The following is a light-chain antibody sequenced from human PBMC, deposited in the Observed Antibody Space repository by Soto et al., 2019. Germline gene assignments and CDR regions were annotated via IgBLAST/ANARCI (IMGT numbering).Light chain of an antibody. CDR3: QQYGNSPQT. Sequence: EIVLTQSPGTLSLSPGERATLSCRASQSVSSSYLAWYQQKPGQAPGLLIYGASSRATGIPDRFSGSGSGTDFTLNISRLEPEDFVVYYCQQYGNSPQTFGQGTKLAIK. CDR2: GAS. CDR1: QSVSSSY. J-gene: IGKJ2*01. V-gene: IGKV3-20*01.